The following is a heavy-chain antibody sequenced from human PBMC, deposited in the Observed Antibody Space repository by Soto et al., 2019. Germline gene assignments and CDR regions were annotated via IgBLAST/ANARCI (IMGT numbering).Heavy chain of an antibody. Sequence: GSLSLSCAASGFSFSSYIMNWVRPAPGKGLEWVSSISSSSSYIYYADSVKGRFTISRDNDKNSLYLQMNSLRAEDTAVYYCARTHDYGNQLVYSGWFDPWGQGTLVTVSS. CDR1: GFSFSSYI. V-gene: IGHV3-21*01. D-gene: IGHD4-4*01. J-gene: IGHJ5*02. CDR2: ISSSSSYI. CDR3: ARTHDYGNQLVYSGWFDP.